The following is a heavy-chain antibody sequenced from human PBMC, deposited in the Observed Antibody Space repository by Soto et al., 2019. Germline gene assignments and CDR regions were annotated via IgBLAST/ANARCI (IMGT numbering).Heavy chain of an antibody. Sequence: EVQLVESGGGLVQPGRSLRLSCAASGFTFDDYAMHWVRQAPGKGLEWVSGISWNSGRIDYADSVKGRFTISRDNAKNSLYLQVNSLRAEDSDLYYCAKDIVGPISFYFDYWGQGTLVTVSS. V-gene: IGHV3-9*01. CDR2: ISWNSGRI. CDR3: AKDIVGPISFYFDY. D-gene: IGHD3-9*01. J-gene: IGHJ4*02. CDR1: GFTFDDYA.